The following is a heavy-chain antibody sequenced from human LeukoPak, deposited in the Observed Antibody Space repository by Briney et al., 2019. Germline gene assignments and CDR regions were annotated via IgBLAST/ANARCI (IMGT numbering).Heavy chain of an antibody. CDR1: GGSFSGYY. V-gene: IGHV4-34*01. Sequence: SETLSLTCAVYGGSFSGYYWSWIRQPPGKGLEWIGEINHSGGTNYNPSLKSRVTISVDTSKNQFSLKLSSVTAADTAVYYCATLISGWSLYWGQGTLVTVSS. CDR3: ATLISGWSLY. J-gene: IGHJ4*02. D-gene: IGHD6-19*01. CDR2: INHSGGT.